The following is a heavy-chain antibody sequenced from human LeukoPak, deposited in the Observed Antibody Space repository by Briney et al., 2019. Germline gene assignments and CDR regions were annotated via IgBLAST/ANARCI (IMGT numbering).Heavy chain of an antibody. J-gene: IGHJ6*02. CDR3: AKDRPHYDFWSGYYTNYYYYGMDV. D-gene: IGHD3-3*01. CDR2: ISGSGGST. Sequence: GGSLRLSCAASGFTFSSYAMSWVRQAPGKGPEWVSAISGSGGSTYYADSVKGRFTISRDNSKNTLYLQMNSLRAEDTAVYYCAKDRPHYDFWSGYYTNYYYYGMDVWGQGTTVTVSS. CDR1: GFTFSSYA. V-gene: IGHV3-23*01.